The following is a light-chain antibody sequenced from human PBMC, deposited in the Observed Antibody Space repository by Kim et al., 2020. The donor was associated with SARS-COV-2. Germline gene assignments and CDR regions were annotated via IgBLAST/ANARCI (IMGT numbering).Light chain of an antibody. CDR3: QQYNNWLT. J-gene: IGKJ4*01. Sequence: SVAPGARAPLPCRASQSVSSNLAWYQQKPGQAPRLLIYGASTRATGIPARFSGSGSGTEFTLTISSLQSEDFAVYYCQQYNNWLTFGGGTKVDIK. V-gene: IGKV3-15*01. CDR1: QSVSSN. CDR2: GAS.